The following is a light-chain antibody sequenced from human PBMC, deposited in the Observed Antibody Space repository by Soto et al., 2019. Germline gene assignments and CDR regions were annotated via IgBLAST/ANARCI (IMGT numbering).Light chain of an antibody. CDR1: QSLVHSDGIAY. Sequence: DVVMTQSPLSLPVTLGQPASISCRSNQSLVHSDGIAYFSWFQQRPGRSPRRLIYKVSNRDSGVPARISVSGSGTDFALKISRVEAEDVGVYYFMQGTHWPITFGQGTGLEIK. V-gene: IGKV2-30*02. CDR3: MQGTHWPIT. CDR2: KVS. J-gene: IGKJ5*01.